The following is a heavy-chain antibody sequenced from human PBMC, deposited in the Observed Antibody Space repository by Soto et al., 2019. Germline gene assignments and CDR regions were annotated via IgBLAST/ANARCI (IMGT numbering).Heavy chain of an antibody. CDR2: IYSGGIT. V-gene: IGHV3-66*01. D-gene: IGHD6-13*01. CDR3: ARVYGYRKGRTPLGPMGF. J-gene: IGHJ6*01. Sequence: EVQLVESGGGLVQPGGSLRLSCAASGFTVSSNYMSWVRQAPGKGLEWVSVIYSGGITYYADSVKGRFTISRDNPKKTLYLQLNSRRAEDAAVYYGARVYGYRKGRTPLGPMGFWGTGTTVTFSS. CDR1: GFTVSSNY.